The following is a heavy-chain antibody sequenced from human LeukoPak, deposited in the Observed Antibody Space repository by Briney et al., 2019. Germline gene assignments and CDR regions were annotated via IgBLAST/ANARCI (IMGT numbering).Heavy chain of an antibody. D-gene: IGHD6-13*01. Sequence: PGGSLRLSCAASGFTFSSYWMSWVRQAPGKGLEWAANIKQDGSEKYYVDSVKGRFTISRDNAKNSLYLQMNSLRAEDTAVYYCARMYSSSWYVDYYYYMDVWGKGTTVTVSS. CDR3: ARMYSSSWYVDYYYYMDV. V-gene: IGHV3-7*01. CDR2: IKQDGSEK. J-gene: IGHJ6*03. CDR1: GFTFSSYW.